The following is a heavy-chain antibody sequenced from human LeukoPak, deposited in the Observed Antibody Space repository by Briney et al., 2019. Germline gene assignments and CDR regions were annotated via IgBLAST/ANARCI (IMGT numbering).Heavy chain of an antibody. J-gene: IGHJ5*02. Sequence: SETLSLTCAVYGGSFSGYYWSWIRQPPGKGLEWIGEINHSGSTNYNPSLKSRVTISVDTSKNQFSLKLSSVTAAGTAVYYCARGNYYDSSGYYSWGQGTLVTVSS. CDR1: GGSFSGYY. V-gene: IGHV4-34*01. CDR3: ARGNYYDSSGYYS. D-gene: IGHD3-22*01. CDR2: INHSGST.